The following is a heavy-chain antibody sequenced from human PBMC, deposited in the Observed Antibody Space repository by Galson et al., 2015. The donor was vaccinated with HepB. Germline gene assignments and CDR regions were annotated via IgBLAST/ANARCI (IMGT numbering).Heavy chain of an antibody. Sequence: SVKVSCKASGYTFTNYGIHWVRQAPGQSFDWMGWINAGNGNTRYSQKFQGRVTTNRDTSASTAYMELSSLISEDTAVYYCARGIGLCSSTSCYPYGLDVWGQGTTVTVSS. V-gene: IGHV1-3*01. D-gene: IGHD2-2*01. CDR2: INAGNGNT. J-gene: IGHJ6*02. CDR3: ARGIGLCSSTSCYPYGLDV. CDR1: GYTFTNYG.